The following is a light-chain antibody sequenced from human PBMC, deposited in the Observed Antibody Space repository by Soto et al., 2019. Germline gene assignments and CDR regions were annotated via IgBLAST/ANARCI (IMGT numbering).Light chain of an antibody. CDR1: SSDVGGYNY. V-gene: IGLV2-14*01. Sequence: QSALIQPASVSGSPGQSITISCTGTSSDVGGYNYVSWYQQHPGKAPKLMIYEVSNRPSGVSNRFSGSKSGNTASLTISGLQAEDEADYYCSSYTSSSTPCVFGTGTKVTVL. J-gene: IGLJ1*01. CDR2: EVS. CDR3: SSYTSSSTPCV.